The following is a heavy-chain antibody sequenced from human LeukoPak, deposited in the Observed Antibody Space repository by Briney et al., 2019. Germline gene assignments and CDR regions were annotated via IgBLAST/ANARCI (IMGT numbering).Heavy chain of an antibody. D-gene: IGHD3-10*01. J-gene: IGHJ5*02. Sequence: SETLSLTCTVSGGSISSGSYYWSWIRQPAGKGLEWIGRIYTSGSTNYNPSLKSRVTISVDKSKNQFSLKLSSVTAADTAVYYCARLYYYGSGSYYRLDPWGQGTLVTVSS. V-gene: IGHV4-61*02. CDR1: GGSISSGSYY. CDR2: IYTSGST. CDR3: ARLYYYGSGSYYRLDP.